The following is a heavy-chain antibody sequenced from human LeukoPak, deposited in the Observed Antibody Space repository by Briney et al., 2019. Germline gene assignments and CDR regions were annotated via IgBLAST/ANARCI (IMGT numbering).Heavy chain of an antibody. D-gene: IGHD3-10*01. CDR2: IEPSSGGT. J-gene: IGHJ6*03. V-gene: IGHV1-2*02. Sequence: ASVKVSCKASGGTFTGYYIHWVRQAPGQGLEWMGWIEPSSGGTNYAQKFQGRVTMTRDTSNNTAYMELSRLRSDDTAVYYCARDLMVRGPMDVWGKGTTVTVSS. CDR3: ARDLMVRGPMDV. CDR1: GGTFTGYY.